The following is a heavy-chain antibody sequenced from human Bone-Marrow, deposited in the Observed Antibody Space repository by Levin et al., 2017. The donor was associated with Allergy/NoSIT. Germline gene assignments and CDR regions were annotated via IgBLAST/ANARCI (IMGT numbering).Heavy chain of an antibody. Sequence: KISCKASGGTFSSDAISWVRQAPGQGLEWMGRIIPMVNIANYAQKFQGRVTISADMSTSTAYMELSGLRSEDTAVYYCARLGASITMVRGTTIPYFQYWGQGTLVTVSS. V-gene: IGHV1-69*04. D-gene: IGHD3-10*01. CDR3: ARLGASITMVRGTTIPYFQY. J-gene: IGHJ4*02. CDR1: GGTFSSDA. CDR2: IIPMVNIA.